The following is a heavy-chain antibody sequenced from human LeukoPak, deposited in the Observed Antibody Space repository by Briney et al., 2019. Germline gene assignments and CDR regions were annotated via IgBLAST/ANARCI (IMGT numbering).Heavy chain of an antibody. CDR1: GYSISSGYY. CDR2: IYHSGST. Sequence: SETLSLTCTVSGYSISSGYYWAWIRRPPGKGLEWIGEIYHSGSTNYNPSLKSRVTISVDKSKNQFSLKLSSVTAADTAVYYCASNNYYDSSGYLYWGQGTLVTVSS. V-gene: IGHV4-38-2*02. J-gene: IGHJ4*02. D-gene: IGHD3-22*01. CDR3: ASNNYYDSSGYLY.